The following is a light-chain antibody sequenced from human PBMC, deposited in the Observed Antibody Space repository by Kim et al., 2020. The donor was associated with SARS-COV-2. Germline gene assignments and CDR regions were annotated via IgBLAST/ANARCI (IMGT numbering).Light chain of an antibody. CDR3: QQYNSYSPWYT. V-gene: IGKV1-5*03. CDR2: KAS. J-gene: IGKJ2*01. Sequence: DIQMTQSPSTLSASVGDRVTITCRASQSISSWLAWYQQKPGKAPKLLIYKASSLESGVPSRFSGRGSGTEFTLTISSLQPDDFATYYCQQYNSYSPWYTFGQGTKLEI. CDR1: QSISSW.